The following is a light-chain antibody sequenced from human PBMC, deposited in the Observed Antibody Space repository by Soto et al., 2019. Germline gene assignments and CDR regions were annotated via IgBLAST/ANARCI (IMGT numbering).Light chain of an antibody. V-gene: IGKV4-1*01. J-gene: IGKJ1*01. CDR2: WAS. CDR3: HQYYSAPWT. Sequence: DIVMTQSPDSLAVSLGERATINCKSSQSVLYSSNDKNFLTWYQQKPGQPPKLLIYWASTRESGVPDRFSGSGSGTDFTHTISSLQAEDVAVYYCHQYYSAPWTFGQGTKVEIK. CDR1: QSVLYSSNDKNF.